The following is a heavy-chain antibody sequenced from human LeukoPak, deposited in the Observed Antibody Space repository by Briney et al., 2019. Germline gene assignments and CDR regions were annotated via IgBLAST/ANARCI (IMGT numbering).Heavy chain of an antibody. V-gene: IGHV3-21*01. CDR2: ISSISSFI. J-gene: IGHJ4*02. D-gene: IGHD3-10*01. CDR1: GFTFSSYS. CDR3: ARDMRAAYGSGTYSYYFDY. Sequence: GGSLRLSRAASGFTFSSYSMNWVRQAPGKGLEWVSSISSISSFINYADSVKGRFTISRDNAKNSLYLEMNSLRAEDTAVYYCARDMRAAYGSGTYSYYFDYWGQGTLVTVSS.